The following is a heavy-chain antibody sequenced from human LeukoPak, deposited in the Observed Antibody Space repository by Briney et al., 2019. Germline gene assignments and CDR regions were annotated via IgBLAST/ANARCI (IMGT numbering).Heavy chain of an antibody. D-gene: IGHD3-3*01. CDR2: IKQDGSEK. V-gene: IGHV3-7*03. CDR1: GFTFSSYW. Sequence: GGSLRLSCAASGFTFSSYWMSWVRQAPGKGLEWVANIKQDGSEKYYVDSVKGRFTISRDNAKNSLYLQMNSLRAEDTAVYYCARDLRDFWSGYSNWFDPWGQGTLVTVSS. CDR3: ARDLRDFWSGYSNWFDP. J-gene: IGHJ5*02.